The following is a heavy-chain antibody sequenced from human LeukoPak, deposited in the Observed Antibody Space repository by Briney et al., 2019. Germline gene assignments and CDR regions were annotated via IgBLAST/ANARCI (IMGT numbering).Heavy chain of an antibody. CDR3: ARAVAAAVIDY. CDR1: GFAFSSYA. J-gene: IGHJ4*02. D-gene: IGHD6-13*01. V-gene: IGHV3-47*01. CDR2: IGTGGDT. Sequence: PGGSLRLSCAASGFAFSSYALHWGRRAPGKGLEWVSAIGTGGDTYYADSVMGRFTISRDNAKKSLYLHMNSLIAEDMAVYYCARAVAAAVIDYWGQGTLVTVSS.